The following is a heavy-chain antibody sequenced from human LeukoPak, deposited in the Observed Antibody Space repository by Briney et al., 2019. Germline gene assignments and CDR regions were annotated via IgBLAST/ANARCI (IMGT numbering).Heavy chain of an antibody. V-gene: IGHV4-34*01. CDR1: TGSFSGYY. CDR3: ARGVPNSWHGRGPFDY. Sequence: SETLSLTCAVYTGSFSGYYWTWIRQPPGKGLEWIGEINHSGNTNYNPSLKSRVTISVDTSKNQFSLKLSSVTAADTAVYYCARGVPNSWHGRGPFDYWGQGTLVTVSS. CDR2: INHSGNT. D-gene: IGHD6-13*01. J-gene: IGHJ4*02.